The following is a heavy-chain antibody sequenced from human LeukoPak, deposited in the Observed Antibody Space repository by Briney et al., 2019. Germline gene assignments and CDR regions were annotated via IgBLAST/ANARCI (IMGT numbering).Heavy chain of an antibody. D-gene: IGHD6-19*01. V-gene: IGHV3-48*03. CDR2: ISSRDRTT. Sequence: PGGSLRLSCAASGFTFSDYEINWVRQAPGKGLEWVSYISSRDRTTYYAGSVTGRFTISRDNAKNTLYLQMNSLRAEDTAVYYCARVEANGWFYYYYYMDVWGKGTTVTISS. J-gene: IGHJ6*03. CDR1: GFTFSDYE. CDR3: ARVEANGWFYYYYYMDV.